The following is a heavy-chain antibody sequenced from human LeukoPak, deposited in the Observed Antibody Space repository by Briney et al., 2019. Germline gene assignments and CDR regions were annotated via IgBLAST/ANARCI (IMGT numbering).Heavy chain of an antibody. V-gene: IGHV3-7*01. D-gene: IGHD2-15*01. CDR2: IDEAGKDR. CDR3: ARVSPGVVFNYFDY. J-gene: IGHJ4*01. CDR1: GFTIDSFY. Sequence: LPGGSLRLSCVASGFTIDSFYMSWVRQAPGKGLEWVANIDEAGKDRYYADSVKGRFTISRDNTKNSVFLDMTSLRVEDTATYFCARVSPGVVFNYFDYWGQGALVPVSS.